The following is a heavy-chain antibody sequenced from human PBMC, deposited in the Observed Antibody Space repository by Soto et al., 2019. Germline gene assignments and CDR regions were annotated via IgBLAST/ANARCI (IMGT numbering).Heavy chain of an antibody. CDR3: ATNYYYCYRYYYYVMDV. J-gene: IGHJ6*02. V-gene: IGHV4-30-2*01. D-gene: IGHD3-10*01. CDR2: IYHSGST. CDR1: GGSISSGGYS. Sequence: SENLSLTCAVSGGSISSGGYSWSWIRQPPGKGLEWIGYIYHSGSTYYNPSLKSRVTISVDRSKNQFSLKLSSVTAADTAVYYCATNYYYCYRYYYYVMDVRGQGTTVTVSS.